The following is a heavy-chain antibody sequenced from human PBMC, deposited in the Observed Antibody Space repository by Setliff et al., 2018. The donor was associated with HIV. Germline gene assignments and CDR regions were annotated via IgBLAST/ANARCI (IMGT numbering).Heavy chain of an antibody. Sequence: SETLSLTCIVSGGSFCSYFWSWIRQSPGKGLEWIGNIYDTGKINYNPSLKGRVTMSIDMSEDQFSLNLRSVTAADTATYYCARVLFGQSGSYKNYYFDYWGQGTLVTVSS. CDR2: IYDTGKI. V-gene: IGHV4-59*01. J-gene: IGHJ4*02. CDR3: ARVLFGQSGSYKNYYFDY. CDR1: GGSFCSYF. D-gene: IGHD3-10*01.